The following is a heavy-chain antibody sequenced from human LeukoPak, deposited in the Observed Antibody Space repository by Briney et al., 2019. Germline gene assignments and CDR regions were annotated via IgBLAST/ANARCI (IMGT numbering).Heavy chain of an antibody. CDR3: AKDREVLPAGEIDY. D-gene: IGHD6-13*01. Sequence: GGSLRLSCVASGLNFDDYAMHWVRHAPGKGMEWVSGISWNNGSIDYAASVKGRFTISRDSAKKSLYLQMNSLRAEDTAFYYCAKDREVLPAGEIDYWGQGALVTVSS. J-gene: IGHJ4*02. V-gene: IGHV3-9*01. CDR1: GLNFDDYA. CDR2: ISWNNGSI.